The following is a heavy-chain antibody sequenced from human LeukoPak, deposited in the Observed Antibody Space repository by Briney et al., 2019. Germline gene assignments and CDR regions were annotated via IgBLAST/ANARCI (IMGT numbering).Heavy chain of an antibody. V-gene: IGHV1-18*01. D-gene: IGHD6-13*01. J-gene: IGHJ3*02. CDR1: GYTFTSYG. CDR2: ISAYNGNT. CDR3: ARAGVYSGTSYSLRNDAFDI. Sequence: ASVKVSCKASGYTFTSYGISWVRQAPGQGLEWMGWISAYNGNTNYAQKLQGRVTMTTDTSTSTAYMELSSLRVDDTAFYYCARAGVYSGTSYSLRNDAFDIWGQGTVVTVSS.